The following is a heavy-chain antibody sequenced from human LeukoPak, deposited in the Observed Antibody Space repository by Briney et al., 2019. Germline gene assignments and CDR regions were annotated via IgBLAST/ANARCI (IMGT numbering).Heavy chain of an antibody. J-gene: IGHJ4*02. CDR1: GYTLTDYY. Sequence: GASVKVSCKASGYTLTDYYMHWVRQAPGQGLEWMGRINPNSGGTNYAQKFQGRVTMTRDTSISTVYMELSRLRSDDTAVYYCAKQLGYCSDGSCYFPYWGQGTLVTVSS. D-gene: IGHD2-15*01. V-gene: IGHV1-2*06. CDR3: AKQLGYCSDGSCYFPY. CDR2: INPNSGGT.